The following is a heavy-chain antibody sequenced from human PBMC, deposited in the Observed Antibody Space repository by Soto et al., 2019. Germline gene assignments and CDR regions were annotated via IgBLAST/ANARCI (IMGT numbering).Heavy chain of an antibody. D-gene: IGHD5-12*01. Sequence: QVQLRQSGAEVKKPGSSVRVSCQTSGGTFSSSTISWVRQAPGQGLEWMGRIIPILNDSKYSRRFQGRLTIPADKFTGTAYMELSSLTSADTAVYYCATGPDSGYDFFFRFWGQGTQVDVSS. J-gene: IGHJ4*02. CDR2: IIPILNDS. CDR3: ATGPDSGYDFFFRF. CDR1: GGTFSSST. V-gene: IGHV1-69*02.